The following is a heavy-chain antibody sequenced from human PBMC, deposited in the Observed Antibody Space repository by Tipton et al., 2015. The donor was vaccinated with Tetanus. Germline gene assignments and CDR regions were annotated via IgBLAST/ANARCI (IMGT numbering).Heavy chain of an antibody. CDR1: GGSISSGGYY. V-gene: IGHV4-31*03. Sequence: TLSLTCIVSGGSISSGGYYWSWIPQHPGKGPEWIGYIYDSGTIYYNPSLKSRVSISIDTSKNQFSLKLSSVTAADTAVYYCARERYIHYGMDVWGQGTTVTVSS. CDR3: ARERYIHYGMDV. J-gene: IGHJ6*02. D-gene: IGHD1-1*01. CDR2: IYDSGTI.